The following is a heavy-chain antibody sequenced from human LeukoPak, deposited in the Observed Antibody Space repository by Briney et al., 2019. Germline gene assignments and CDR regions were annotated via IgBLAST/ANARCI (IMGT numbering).Heavy chain of an antibody. CDR3: ARQKYTYGDFDY. D-gene: IGHD5-18*01. V-gene: IGHV3-21*01. J-gene: IGHJ4*02. CDR1: GFTFSSYG. Sequence: GGSLRLSCAASGFTFSSYGMNWVRQAPGKGLEWVSSISSSLGYIYYADSVKGRFTISRDNAKNSLYLQMNSLRAEDTAVYYCARQKYTYGDFDYWGQGTLVTVSS. CDR2: ISSSLGYI.